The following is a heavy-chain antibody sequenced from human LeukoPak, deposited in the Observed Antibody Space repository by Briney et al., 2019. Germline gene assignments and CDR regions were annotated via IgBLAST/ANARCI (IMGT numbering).Heavy chain of an antibody. D-gene: IGHD3-3*01. CDR1: GFTFSTYA. J-gene: IGHJ4*02. V-gene: IGHV3-64*01. CDR3: ARAVDFWGGYDY. Sequence: GGSLRLSCAASGFTFSTYAMHWVRQAPGKGLEYVSAISSNGGSTYYANSVKGRFTISRDNSKNTLYLQMGSLGAEDMAVYYCARAVDFWGGYDYWGQGTLVTVSS. CDR2: ISSNGGST.